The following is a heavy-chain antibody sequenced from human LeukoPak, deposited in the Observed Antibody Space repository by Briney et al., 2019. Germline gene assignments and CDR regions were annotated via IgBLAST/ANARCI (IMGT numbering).Heavy chain of an antibody. D-gene: IGHD3-22*01. CDR2: ISWNSGSI. Sequence: GGSLRPSCAASGFTFDDYAMHWVRQAPGKGLEWVSGISWNSGSIGYADSVKSRFTISRDNAKNSLYLQMNSLRAEDTALYYCAKDMGGYYDSFDYWGQGTLVTVSS. CDR1: GFTFDDYA. CDR3: AKDMGGYYDSFDY. V-gene: IGHV3-9*01. J-gene: IGHJ4*02.